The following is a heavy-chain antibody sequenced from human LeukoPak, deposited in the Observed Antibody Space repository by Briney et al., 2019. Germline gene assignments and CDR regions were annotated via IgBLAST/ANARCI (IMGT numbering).Heavy chain of an antibody. CDR1: GGSFSGYY. Sequence: PSETLSLTRAVYGGSFSGYYWSWIRQPPGKGLEWIGEINHSGSTNYNPSLKSRVTISVDTSKNQFSLKLSSVTAADTAVYYCELEIDAFDIWGQGTMVTVSS. CDR3: ELEIDAFDI. V-gene: IGHV4-34*01. J-gene: IGHJ3*02. CDR2: INHSGST. D-gene: IGHD1-1*01.